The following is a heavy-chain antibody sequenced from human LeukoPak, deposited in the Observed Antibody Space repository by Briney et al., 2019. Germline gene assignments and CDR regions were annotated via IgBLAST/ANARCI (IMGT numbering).Heavy chain of an antibody. D-gene: IGHD1-26*01. J-gene: IGHJ3*01. CDR2: IYSGGST. Sequence: GGSLRLTFAGSGFTVLIDFRSWVRQPPGKGLEWVSVIYSGGSTNYADSVKGRFTISRDNSKNTLHLQMNSLRVEDTAVYYCARGKSYYEACDLWGQRPMVTVSS. CDR3: ARGKSYYEACDL. V-gene: IGHV3-53*03. CDR1: GFTVLIDF.